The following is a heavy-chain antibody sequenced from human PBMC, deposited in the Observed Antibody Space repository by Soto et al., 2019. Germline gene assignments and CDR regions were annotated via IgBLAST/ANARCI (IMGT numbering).Heavy chain of an antibody. V-gene: IGHV3-30*18. CDR3: VKDRSANELYSYFGMDV. CDR1: GFTFSRYG. D-gene: IGHD5-18*01. J-gene: IGHJ6*02. CDR2: MSHDETSE. Sequence: GGSLRLSCAGSGFTFSRYGLHWVRQAPGKGLEWVAVMSHDETSETYADSVKGRFTISRDKSRSTLYLHMNSLRVDDTAVYYCVKDRSANELYSYFGMDVWGQGTTVTVSS.